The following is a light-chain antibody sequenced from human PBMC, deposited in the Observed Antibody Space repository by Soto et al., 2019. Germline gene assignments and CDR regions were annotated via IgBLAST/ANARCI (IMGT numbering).Light chain of an antibody. Sequence: DIQMTPAPSSLSASVGDRVTITCRASQSIGRYLNWYQEKPGKAPNVVIFTASSLQSGVPSRFNGSGSGTEFTHTISSLQPEDFATYYCQQSYSTPPITFGQGTRLEIK. J-gene: IGKJ5*01. V-gene: IGKV1-39*01. CDR3: QQSYSTPPIT. CDR1: QSIGRY. CDR2: TAS.